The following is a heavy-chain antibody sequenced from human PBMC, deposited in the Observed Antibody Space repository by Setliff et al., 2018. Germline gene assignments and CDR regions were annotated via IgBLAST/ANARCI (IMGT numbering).Heavy chain of an antibody. V-gene: IGHV4-61*09. CDR1: GDSLTRSSSW. Sequence: SETLSLTCSVFGDSLTRSSSWWGWIRQPAGKGLEWIGNIYSSGTTKYNPSLKSRVTISVDTSKRQFSLNLLSVTAADTAVYYCAREWGSNGWAFDIWGQGTMVT. CDR3: AREWGSNGWAFDI. D-gene: IGHD3-16*01. CDR2: IYSSGTT. J-gene: IGHJ3*02.